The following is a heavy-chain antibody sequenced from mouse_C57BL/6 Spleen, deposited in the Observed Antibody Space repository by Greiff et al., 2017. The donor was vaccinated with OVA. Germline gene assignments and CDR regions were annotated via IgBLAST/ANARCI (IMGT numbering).Heavy chain of an antibody. D-gene: IGHD2-3*01. J-gene: IGHJ4*01. V-gene: IGHV3-6*01. CDR3: AREIYDGYYGYAMDY. CDR2: ISYDGSN. CDR1: GYSITSGYY. Sequence: EVQVVESGPGLVKPSQSLSLTCSVTGYSITSGYYWNWIRQFPGNKLEWMGYISYDGSNNYNPSLKNRISITRDTSKNQFFLKLNSVTTEDTATYYCAREIYDGYYGYAMDYWGQGTSVTVSS.